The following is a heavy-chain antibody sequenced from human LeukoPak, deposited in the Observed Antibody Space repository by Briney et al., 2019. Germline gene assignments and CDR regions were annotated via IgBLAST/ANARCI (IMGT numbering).Heavy chain of an antibody. D-gene: IGHD4-23*01. CDR2: ISSSSSYI. Sequence: GGSLRLSCAASGFTFSSYSMNWVRQAPGKGLEWVSSISSSSSYIYYADSVKGRFTISRDNAKNSLYLQMNSLRAEDTAVYYCARDSLTTLRWPPYYYYMDVWGKGTTVTISS. CDR1: GFTFSSYS. CDR3: ARDSLTTLRWPPYYYYMDV. J-gene: IGHJ6*03. V-gene: IGHV3-21*01.